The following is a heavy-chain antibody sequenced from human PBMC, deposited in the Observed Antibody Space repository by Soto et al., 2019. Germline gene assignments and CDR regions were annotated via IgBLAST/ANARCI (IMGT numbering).Heavy chain of an antibody. J-gene: IGHJ4*02. CDR1: CSIFITPS. D-gene: IGHD3-10*01. V-gene: IGHV1-18*01. Sequence: KVSYHLICSIFITPSIHYLLYSPGQGLEWMGRISPYNGNTNYAQNLQGRVTMTTDTSTSTAYMELRSLRSDDTAVYYCARDLDGSGSYYNDNWGPGKQVTVSS. CDR3: ARDLDGSGSYYNDN. CDR2: ISPYNGNT.